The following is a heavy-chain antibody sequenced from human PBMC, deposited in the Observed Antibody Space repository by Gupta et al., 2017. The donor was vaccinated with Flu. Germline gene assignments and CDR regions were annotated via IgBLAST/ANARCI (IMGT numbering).Heavy chain of an antibody. CDR3: TTVSRERGPAYDF. CDR1: AG. J-gene: IGHJ4*02. CDR2: IKSSSGGGTV. V-gene: IGHV3-15*01. Sequence: AGMSWVRQAPGKGPEGVGLIKSSSGGGTVDYAAPVKGRFSLSRDDSVNTLYLHMNSLKTEETAVYYCTTVSRERGPAYDFWGQGVLVTVSS. D-gene: IGHD1-26*01.